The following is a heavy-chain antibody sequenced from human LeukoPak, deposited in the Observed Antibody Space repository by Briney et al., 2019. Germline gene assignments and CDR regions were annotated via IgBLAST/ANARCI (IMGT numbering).Heavy chain of an antibody. D-gene: IGHD6-13*01. CDR3: AKDLFEYSSSWYRGVWDYYYYMDV. CDR1: GFTFSSYS. J-gene: IGHJ6*03. V-gene: IGHV3-23*01. CDR2: LSGSGGTT. Sequence: TGGSLRLSCAASGFTFSSYSMNWVRQAPGKGLEWVSALSGSGGTTYYADFMKGRFTISRDNSKNTLYLQMNSLRAEDTAVYYCAKDLFEYSSSWYRGVWDYYYYMDVWGKGTTVTVSS.